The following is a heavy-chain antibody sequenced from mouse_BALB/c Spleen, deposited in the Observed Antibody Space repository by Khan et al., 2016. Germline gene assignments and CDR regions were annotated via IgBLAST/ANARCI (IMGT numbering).Heavy chain of an antibody. CDR3: ASEGGTTEVPPGYFDV. D-gene: IGHD1-1*01. CDR1: GYTFTNYG. CDR2: INPYTGEP. V-gene: IGHV9-1*02. J-gene: IGHJ1*01. Sequence: QIQLVQSGPELKKPGETVKISCKASGYTFTNYGMNWVKQAPGKGLKWMGWINPYTGEPTYADDFKGRFAFSLETSASTAYLQINNLKNEDMATYIGASEGGTTEVPPGYFDVWGAGTTVTVS.